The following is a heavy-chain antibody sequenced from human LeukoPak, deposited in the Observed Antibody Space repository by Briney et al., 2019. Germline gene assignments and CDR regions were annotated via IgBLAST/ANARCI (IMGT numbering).Heavy chain of an antibody. Sequence: ASVKVSCKASGYTFTSYGISWVRQAPGQGLEWMGWISAYNGNTNSAQKLQGRVTMTTDTSTSTAYMELRSLRSDDTAVYYCARDPLLVVPAAREHYFDYWGQGTLVTVSS. V-gene: IGHV1-18*01. J-gene: IGHJ4*02. CDR2: ISAYNGNT. D-gene: IGHD2-2*01. CDR1: GYTFTSYG. CDR3: ARDPLLVVPAAREHYFDY.